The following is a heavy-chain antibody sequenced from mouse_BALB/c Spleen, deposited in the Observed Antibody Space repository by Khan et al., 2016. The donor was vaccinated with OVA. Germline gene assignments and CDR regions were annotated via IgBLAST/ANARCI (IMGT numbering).Heavy chain of an antibody. CDR1: GYTFTSYW. Sequence: DLVKPGASVKLSCKASGYTFTSYWINWIKQRPRQGLEWIGRIGPGSGSTYYNEVFKGKATLTVDTSSSTAYIQLSSLSSEDSAVYFCAMENYYGRTCYAMDYWGQGTSVTVSS. CDR2: IGPGSGST. J-gene: IGHJ4*01. V-gene: IGHV1S41*01. CDR3: AMENYYGRTCYAMDY. D-gene: IGHD1-1*01.